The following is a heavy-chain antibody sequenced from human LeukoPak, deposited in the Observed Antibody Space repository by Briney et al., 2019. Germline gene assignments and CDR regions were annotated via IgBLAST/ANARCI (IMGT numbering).Heavy chain of an antibody. Sequence: GGSLRLSCVASGFTFNTHAMTWVRQAPGKGLEWVSGIPGSGASAYYADSVKGRFTISRDNSKNTLYLQMNSLRVEDTAVYYCAKPGTSRDHWGQGTLVTVSS. CDR3: AKPGTSRDH. CDR2: IPGSGASA. J-gene: IGHJ4*02. CDR1: GFTFNTHA. V-gene: IGHV3-23*01. D-gene: IGHD1-1*01.